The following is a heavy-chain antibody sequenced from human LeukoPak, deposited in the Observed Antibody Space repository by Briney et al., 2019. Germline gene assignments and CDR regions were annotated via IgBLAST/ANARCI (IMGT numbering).Heavy chain of an antibody. V-gene: IGHV4-39*01. CDR2: IYYSGST. CDR1: GGSISSSSYY. CDR3: ARQERFIVATTGELAY. J-gene: IGHJ4*02. Sequence: SETLSLTCTVSGGSISSSSYYWGWIRQPPGKGLEWIGSIYYSGSTYYNPSLKSRVTISVDTSKNQFSLKLSSVTAADTAVYYCARQERFIVATTGELAYWGQGTLVTVSS. D-gene: IGHD5-12*01.